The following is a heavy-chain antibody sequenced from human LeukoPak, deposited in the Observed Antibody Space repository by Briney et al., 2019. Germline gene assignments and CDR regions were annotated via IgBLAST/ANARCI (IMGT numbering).Heavy chain of an antibody. CDR1: GGSISSYY. CDR3: AREHVGNGDAFDI. D-gene: IGHD2-8*01. CDR2: IYYSGST. V-gene: IGHV4-59*01. J-gene: IGHJ3*02. Sequence: SETLSLTCTVSGGSISSYYWSWIRQPPGKGLEWIGYIYYSGSTNYNPSLKSRVTISVDTSKNQFSLKLSSVTAADTAVYYCAREHVGNGDAFDIWGQGTMVTVSS.